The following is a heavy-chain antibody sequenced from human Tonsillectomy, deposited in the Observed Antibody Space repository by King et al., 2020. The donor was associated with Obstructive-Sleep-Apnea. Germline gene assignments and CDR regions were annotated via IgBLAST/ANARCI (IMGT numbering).Heavy chain of an antibody. CDR2: ISSSSSYI. V-gene: IGHV3-21*01. Sequence: EVQLVESGGGLVKPGGSLRLSCAASGFTFSSYSMNWVRQAPGKGLEWVSSISSSSSYIYYADSVKGRFTISRDNAKNSLYLQMNSLRAEDTAVCYCAGPWEKRYYYYYYGMDVWGQGTTVTVSS. D-gene: IGHD1-26*01. J-gene: IGHJ6*02. CDR3: AGPWEKRYYYYYYGMDV. CDR1: GFTFSSYS.